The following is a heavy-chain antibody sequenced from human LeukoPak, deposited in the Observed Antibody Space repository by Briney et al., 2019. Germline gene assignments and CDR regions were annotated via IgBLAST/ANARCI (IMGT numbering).Heavy chain of an antibody. CDR3: ARFSLLEARGDAFDI. CDR1: GGTFSSYA. J-gene: IGHJ3*02. Sequence: SVKVSCKASGGTFSSYAISWVRQAPGQGIEWMGGIIPIFGTANYAQKFQGRVTITADESTSTAYMELSSLRSEDTAVYYCARFSLLEARGDAFDIWGQGTMVTVSS. D-gene: IGHD2-21*02. CDR2: IIPIFGTA. V-gene: IGHV1-69*01.